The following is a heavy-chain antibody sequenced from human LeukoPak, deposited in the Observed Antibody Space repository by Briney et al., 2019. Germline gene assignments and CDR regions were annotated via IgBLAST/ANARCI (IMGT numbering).Heavy chain of an antibody. CDR1: GFNVNSNY. J-gene: IGHJ3*02. CDR2: IYSGGST. D-gene: IGHD2-2*01. CDR3: ARAKGYCSNTSCYRMLDI. Sequence: SGGSLRLSCAASGFNVNSNYMGWVRQAPGKGLEWVSVIYSGGSTYHADSVKGRFTTSRDNSKNTLYLQMNSLRAEDTAVYYCARAKGYCSNTSCYRMLDIWGQGTMVTVSS. V-gene: IGHV3-53*01.